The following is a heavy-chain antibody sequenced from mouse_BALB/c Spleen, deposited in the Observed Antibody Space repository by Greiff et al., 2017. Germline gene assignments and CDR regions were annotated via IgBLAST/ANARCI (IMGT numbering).Heavy chain of an antibody. CDR3: DRPHYDGDDDY. CDR1: GFNIKDYY. V-gene: IGHV14-1*02. D-gene: IGHD2-3*01. Sequence: EVQLQQSGAELVRPGALVKLSCTASGFNIKDYYMHWVKQRPEQGLEWIGWIDPENGNTIYDPKFQGKASITADTSSNTAYLQLSSLTSEDPAVYYCDRPHYDGDDDYWGQGTTLTVSS. J-gene: IGHJ2*01. CDR2: IDPENGNT.